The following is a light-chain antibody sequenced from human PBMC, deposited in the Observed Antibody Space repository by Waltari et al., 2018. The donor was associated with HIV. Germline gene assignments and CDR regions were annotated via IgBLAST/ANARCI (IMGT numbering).Light chain of an antibody. CDR3: QSFDSSLTTSGVI. CDR1: SSNTGAGYE. CDR2: ANS. J-gene: IGLJ2*01. V-gene: IGLV1-40*01. Sequence: QSVLTQPPSVSGAPGQRVTISGTGSSSNTGAGYEVHWYQQLPGTAPKLLIYANSNRPSGVPDRFSVSKSGSSASLAITGLQAEDEAHYYCQSFDSSLTTSGVIFGGGTKLTVL.